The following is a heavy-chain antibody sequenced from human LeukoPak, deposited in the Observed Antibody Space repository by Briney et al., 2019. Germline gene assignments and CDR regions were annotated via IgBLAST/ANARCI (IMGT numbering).Heavy chain of an antibody. D-gene: IGHD4-17*01. CDR1: GFSITDHY. CDR3: VRVRHGDYFDY. Sequence: PGGSLRLSCAASGFSITDHYMDWVRQAPGKGLEWVGRTRNKPNGYTTDYGTSVKGRFIVSRDDSENSLYLQMNGLKTEDTAVYYCVRVRHGDYFDYWGQGTLVTVS. V-gene: IGHV3-72*01. CDR2: TRNKPNGYTT. J-gene: IGHJ4*02.